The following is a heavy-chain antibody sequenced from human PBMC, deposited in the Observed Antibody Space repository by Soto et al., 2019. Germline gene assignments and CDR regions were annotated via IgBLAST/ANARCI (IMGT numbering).Heavy chain of an antibody. CDR1: GFTFSSYG. V-gene: IGHV3-30*18. Sequence: QVQLVESGGGVVQPGRSLRLSCAASGFTFSSYGMHWVRQAPGKGLEWVAVISYDGSNKYYADSVKGRFTISRDNSKNTLYLQMNSLRAEDMAVYYCAKDTSYYGSGSYSNWFDPWGQGTLVTVSS. J-gene: IGHJ5*02. CDR2: ISYDGSNK. D-gene: IGHD3-10*01. CDR3: AKDTSYYGSGSYSNWFDP.